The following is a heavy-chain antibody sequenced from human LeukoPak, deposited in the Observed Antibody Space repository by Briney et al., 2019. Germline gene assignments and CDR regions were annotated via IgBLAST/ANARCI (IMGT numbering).Heavy chain of an antibody. CDR3: AREADYGYFDY. CDR2: ISYDGSNK. J-gene: IGHJ4*02. D-gene: IGHD4-17*01. V-gene: IGHV3-30-3*01. CDR1: GFTFSSYA. Sequence: GGSLRLSCAASGFTFSSYAMHWVRQAPGKGLEWVAVISYDGSNKYYADSVKGRFTISRDNSKNTLYLQMNSLRAEDTAVYYCAREADYGYFDYWGQGTLVTVSS.